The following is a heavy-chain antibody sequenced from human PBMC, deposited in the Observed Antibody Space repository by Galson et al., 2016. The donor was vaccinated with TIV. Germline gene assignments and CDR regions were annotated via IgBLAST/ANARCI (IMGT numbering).Heavy chain of an antibody. CDR3: TTAHGWGPTRLDY. Sequence: SLRLSCAASGFPFTNAWMTWVRQTPGKGLEWVGRIKSRADGGTTDYAAPVKDRSVIARDDSINTLFLQMNSLKTEDTAVYYCTTAHGWGPTRLDYWAQGTLVTVSS. CDR1: GFPFTNAW. V-gene: IGHV3-15*01. J-gene: IGHJ4*02. D-gene: IGHD7-27*01. CDR2: IKSRADGGTT.